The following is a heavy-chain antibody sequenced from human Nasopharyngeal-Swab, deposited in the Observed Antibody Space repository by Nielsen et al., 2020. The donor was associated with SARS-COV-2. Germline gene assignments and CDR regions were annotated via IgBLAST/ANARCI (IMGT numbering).Heavy chain of an antibody. CDR3: ARDGVEIVIATGILDY. J-gene: IGHJ4*02. V-gene: IGHV1-2*06. CDR2: INPNRGGT. D-gene: IGHD2-21*01. Sequence: ASVKVSCKASGYTVTGYYMHWVRQAPGQGLEWMGRINPNRGGTNYAQKFQGRVTMTRDTSISTAYMELSRLRSEDTAVYYCARDGVEIVIATGILDYWGQGTLVTVSS. CDR1: GYTVTGYY.